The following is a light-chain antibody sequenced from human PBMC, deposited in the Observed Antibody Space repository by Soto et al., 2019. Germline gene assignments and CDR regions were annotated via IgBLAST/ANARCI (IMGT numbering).Light chain of an antibody. CDR2: KAS. J-gene: IGKJ3*01. CDR3: QQYNSYSVT. V-gene: IGKV1-5*03. CDR1: QSISSW. Sequence: DIQMTQSPSTLSASVGDRVTITCRASQSISSWLAWYQQKPGKAPKLLIYKASSLASGVPSRFSGSGSGTEFTLTISSLQSDDFATYYCQQYNSYSVTFGAGTKVDIK.